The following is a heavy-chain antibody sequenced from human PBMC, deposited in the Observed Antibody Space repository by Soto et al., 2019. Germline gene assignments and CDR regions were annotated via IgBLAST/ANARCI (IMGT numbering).Heavy chain of an antibody. CDR2: ISYDGSNK. D-gene: IGHD3-3*01. V-gene: IGHV3-30*18. CDR1: GFTFSSYG. J-gene: IGHJ6*02. CDR3: AKAQVKGRFLEWLLSRCYYYGMDV. Sequence: PGGSLRLSCAASGFTFSSYGMHWVRQAPGKGLEWVAVISYDGSNKYYADSVKGRFTISRDNSKNTLYLQMNSLRAEDTAVYYCAKAQVKGRFLEWLLSRCYYYGMDVWGQGTTVTVSS.